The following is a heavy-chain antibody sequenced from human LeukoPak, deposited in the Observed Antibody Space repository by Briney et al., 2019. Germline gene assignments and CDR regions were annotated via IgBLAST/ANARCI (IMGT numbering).Heavy chain of an antibody. CDR3: ARSTTGDAFDV. D-gene: IGHD1-1*01. J-gene: IGHJ3*01. V-gene: IGHV3-66*02. Sequence: GGSLRLSCAASGFTVSSNFMSWVRQAPGKVLEWDSFIYGYGSTYDAASVKGRFPISRDNSKNALYLQMNSLRAEDTAVYYCARSTTGDAFDVWGQRTMVTVSS. CDR2: IYGYGST. CDR1: GFTVSSNF.